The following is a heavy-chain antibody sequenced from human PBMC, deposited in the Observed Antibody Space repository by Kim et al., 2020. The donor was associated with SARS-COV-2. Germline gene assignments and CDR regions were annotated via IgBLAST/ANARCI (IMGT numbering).Heavy chain of an antibody. CDR1: GGSISSYY. CDR2: IYYSGST. D-gene: IGHD6-13*01. CDR3: ASQTYSSSWYSSYYYYGMDV. J-gene: IGHJ6*02. Sequence: SETLSLTCTVSGGSISSYYWSWIRQPPGKGLEWIGYIYYSGSTNYNPSLKSRVTISVDTSKNQFSLKLSSVTAADTAVYYCASQTYSSSWYSSYYYYGMDVWGQGTTVTVSS. V-gene: IGHV4-59*01.